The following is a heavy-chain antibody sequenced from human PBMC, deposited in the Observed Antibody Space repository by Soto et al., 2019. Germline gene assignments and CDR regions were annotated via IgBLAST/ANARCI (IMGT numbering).Heavy chain of an antibody. CDR2: MHYSGDT. V-gene: IGHV4-59*01. CDR1: GDSISNYY. D-gene: IGHD2-21*02. CDR3: ARDRTAKFAPYWHFDL. Sequence: SETLSLTCTVSGDSISNYYWSWIRQSPGKGLEWIGDMHYSGDTNYNPSLKSRVTMSIDTSKNQFSLRLTSVTAADRAVYYCARDRTAKFAPYWHFDLWGRGTLVTVS. J-gene: IGHJ2*01.